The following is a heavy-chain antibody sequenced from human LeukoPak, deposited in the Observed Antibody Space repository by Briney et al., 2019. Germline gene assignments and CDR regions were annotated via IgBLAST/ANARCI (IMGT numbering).Heavy chain of an antibody. CDR1: GYTFTSYG. D-gene: IGHD4-11*01. CDR3: ARDPTTQTFDY. Sequence: ASVKVSCKASGYTFTSYGISWVRQAPGQGLEWMGWISTYNSNTNYAQKLQGRVTMTTDTSTTTAYMELRSLTSDDTAVYYCARDPTTQTFDYWGQGTLASVSS. V-gene: IGHV1-18*01. CDR2: ISTYNSNT. J-gene: IGHJ4*02.